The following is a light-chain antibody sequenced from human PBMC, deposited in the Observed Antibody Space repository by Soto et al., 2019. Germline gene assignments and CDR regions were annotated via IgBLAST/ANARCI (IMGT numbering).Light chain of an antibody. CDR3: QQYSMWLWT. Sequence: EIVMTQSPATLSVSPGERATLSCRASQSLSGKLAWFQQRPGQAPRLLIYDTSTRATGIPARFSGSGSGTEFTLTISSLQSEDFAVYYCQQYSMWLWTFGQGTKVDNK. J-gene: IGKJ1*01. V-gene: IGKV3-15*01. CDR1: QSLSGK. CDR2: DTS.